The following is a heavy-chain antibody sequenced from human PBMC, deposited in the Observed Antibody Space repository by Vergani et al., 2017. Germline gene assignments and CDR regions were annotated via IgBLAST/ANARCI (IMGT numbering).Heavy chain of an antibody. J-gene: IGHJ5*02. Sequence: QLLESGGGLIQPGGSLRLSCVASGFTFSSHAMSWVRQGHGQGLEWVSSIKNTGDSTHYADSVKGRFTISRDNSKNTLYLQMNSLRVEDTAVYYCGRDLRLLYNRFDPWGQGTLVTVSS. CDR1: GFTFSSHA. CDR3: GRDLRLLYNRFDP. V-gene: IGHV3-23*01. CDR2: IKNTGDST. D-gene: IGHD1-14*01.